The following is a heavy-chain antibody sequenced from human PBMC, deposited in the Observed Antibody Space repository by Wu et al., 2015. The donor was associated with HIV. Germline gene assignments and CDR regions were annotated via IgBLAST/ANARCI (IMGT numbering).Heavy chain of an antibody. Sequence: QVQLVQPGAEVKEPGASVKISCKASGYTFTTYSIHWVRQAPGQGLEWVGTLNPSGGRRRNALKFRDRITMTRDMSTSTVYMELKRLTSEDTAVYYCGREQYGAVSGLSMDVWGRGTALIVSS. CDR3: GREQYGAVSGLSMDV. J-gene: IGHJ6*04. CDR2: LNPSGGRR. CDR1: GYTFTTYS. D-gene: IGHD3-16*01. V-gene: IGHV1-46*01.